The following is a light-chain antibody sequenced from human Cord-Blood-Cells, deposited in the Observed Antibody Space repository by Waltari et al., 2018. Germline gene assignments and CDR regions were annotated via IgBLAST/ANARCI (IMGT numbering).Light chain of an antibody. CDR1: QDISNY. CDR2: DAS. J-gene: IGKJ2*01. V-gene: IGKV1-33*01. Sequence: IQMTQSPSSLSASVGDRVPITCQASQDISNYLNWYQQKPGKAPNLLLYDASNLETGVPSRFSGSGSGTDFTFTISSLQPEDIATYYCQQYDNLPYTFGQGTKLEIK. CDR3: QQYDNLPYT.